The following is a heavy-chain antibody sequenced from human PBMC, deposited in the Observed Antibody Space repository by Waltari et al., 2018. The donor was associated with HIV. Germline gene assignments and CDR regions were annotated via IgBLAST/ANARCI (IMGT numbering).Heavy chain of an antibody. J-gene: IGHJ3*02. CDR1: GFTFSSYW. V-gene: IGHV3-7*01. CDR3: ARGIYGDYDGDAFDI. Sequence: EVQLVESGGGLVQPGGSLRLSCAASGFTFSSYWMSWVRQAPGKGLGWLANRKQDGSEKYYVDSVKGRFTISRDNAKNSLYLQMNSLRAEDTAVYYCARGIYGDYDGDAFDIWGQGTMVTVSS. CDR2: RKQDGSEK. D-gene: IGHD4-17*01.